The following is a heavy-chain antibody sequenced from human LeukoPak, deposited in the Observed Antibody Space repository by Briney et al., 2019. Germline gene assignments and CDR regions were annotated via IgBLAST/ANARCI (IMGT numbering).Heavy chain of an antibody. CDR3: ARDGAGDTAMVPPVSYWYFDL. CDR1: GGTFSSYA. D-gene: IGHD5-18*01. J-gene: IGHJ2*01. V-gene: IGHV1-69*01. CDR2: IIPIFGTA. Sequence: GASVKVSCKASGGTFSSYAISWVRQAPGQGLEWMGGIIPIFGTANYAQKFQGRVTTTADESTSTAYMELSSLRSEDTAVYYCARDGAGDTAMVPPVSYWYFDLWGRGTLVTVSS.